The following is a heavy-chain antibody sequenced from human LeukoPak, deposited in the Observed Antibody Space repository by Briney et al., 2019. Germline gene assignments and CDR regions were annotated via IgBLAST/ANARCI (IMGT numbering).Heavy chain of an antibody. CDR3: ARHSGSGSLSRPFDP. J-gene: IGHJ5*02. V-gene: IGHV4-39*01. CDR2: VYYTGST. D-gene: IGHD3-10*01. Sequence: SETLSLTCSVSGASVTSGGFYWGWLRQPPGEGLEWIATVYYTGSTYYNPSLKSRVTISIDTSKNQFSLNLRSVIAADTAVYYCARHSGSGSLSRPFDPWGQGTLVTVSS. CDR1: GASVTSGGFY.